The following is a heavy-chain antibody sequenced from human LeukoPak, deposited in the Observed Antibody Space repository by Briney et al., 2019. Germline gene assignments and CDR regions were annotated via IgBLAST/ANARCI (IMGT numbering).Heavy chain of an antibody. CDR3: AKDGNGDYYYDSSGYYS. CDR2: ISGSGGST. CDR1: GFTFSSCA. Sequence: GGSLRLSCAASGFTFSSCAMSWVRQAPGKGLEWVSAISGSGGSTYYADSVKGRFTISRDNSKNTLYLQMNSLRAEDTAVYYCAKDGNGDYYYDSSGYYSWGQGTLVTVSS. J-gene: IGHJ4*02. V-gene: IGHV3-23*01. D-gene: IGHD3-22*01.